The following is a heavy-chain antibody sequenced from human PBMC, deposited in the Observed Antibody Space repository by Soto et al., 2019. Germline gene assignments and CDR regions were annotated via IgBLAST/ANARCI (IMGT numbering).Heavy chain of an antibody. J-gene: IGHJ6*02. Sequence: SDTLSLTCTVSCDSISSYYWSWIRQPPWTGLEWIGYIYYSGSTNYNPSLKSRVTISVDTSKNQFSLKLSSVTAADTAVYYCARHGAYYYDSSGYYPPGARYYYGMDVWGQVTTVTVSS. CDR1: CDSISSYY. CDR2: IYYSGST. D-gene: IGHD3-22*01. CDR3: ARHGAYYYDSSGYYPPGARYYYGMDV. V-gene: IGHV4-59*08.